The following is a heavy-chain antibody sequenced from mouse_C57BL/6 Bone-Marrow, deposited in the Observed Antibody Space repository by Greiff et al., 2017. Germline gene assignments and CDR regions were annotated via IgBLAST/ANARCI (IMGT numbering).Heavy chain of an antibody. J-gene: IGHJ4*01. D-gene: IGHD2-5*01. CDR2: INPGSGGT. CDR1: GYAFTNYL. V-gene: IGHV1-54*01. CDR3: ARAFFYYSNYGGFMDY. Sequence: VQLQQSGAELVRPGTSVKVSCKASGYAFTNYLIEWVKQRPGQGLEWIGVINPGSGGTNYNEKFKGKATLTADKSSSTAYMQLSSLTSEDSAVXFCARAFFYYSNYGGFMDYWGQGTSVTVSS.